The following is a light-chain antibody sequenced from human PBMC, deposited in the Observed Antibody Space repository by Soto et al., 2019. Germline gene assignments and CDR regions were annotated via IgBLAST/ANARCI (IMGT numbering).Light chain of an antibody. V-gene: IGKV3D-15*01. CDR1: QSVSSN. Sequence: EIVMTQSPATLSVSPGERSTLSCRASQSVSSNLAWYQQKPGQAPRLLIYGAFSRATGIPDRFSGSGSGTDFTLTISSLQPEDFATYYCQQSYSTPLTVGGGNKVDIK. CDR3: QQSYSTPLT. J-gene: IGKJ4*01. CDR2: GAF.